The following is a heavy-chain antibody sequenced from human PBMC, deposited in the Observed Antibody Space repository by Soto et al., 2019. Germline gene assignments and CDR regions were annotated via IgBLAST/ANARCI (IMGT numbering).Heavy chain of an antibody. CDR1: GFTFSNYY. J-gene: IGHJ4*01. Sequence: PGGSLRLSCGASGFTFSNYYMSWIRQAPGKGLEWVSYISSTGRTIYYADSVKGRFTVSRDNAQNSLSLKLNSLRVEDTAVYYCARSYSSGWEFDYWG. D-gene: IGHD6-19*01. CDR2: ISSTGRTI. CDR3: ARSYSSGWEFDY. V-gene: IGHV3-11*01.